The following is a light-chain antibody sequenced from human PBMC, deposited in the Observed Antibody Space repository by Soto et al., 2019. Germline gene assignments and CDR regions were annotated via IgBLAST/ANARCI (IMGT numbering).Light chain of an antibody. CDR1: QSVSTN. Sequence: EIVMTQSPATLSVSPGERATLSCRASQSVSTNLAWYQQKPGQSPRLLIYGTSSRATGIPDRFSGSGSGTDFTLTISRLEPEDFAVYYCQQYVSSPWTFGQGPRWIS. CDR2: GTS. J-gene: IGKJ1*01. V-gene: IGKV3-20*01. CDR3: QQYVSSPWT.